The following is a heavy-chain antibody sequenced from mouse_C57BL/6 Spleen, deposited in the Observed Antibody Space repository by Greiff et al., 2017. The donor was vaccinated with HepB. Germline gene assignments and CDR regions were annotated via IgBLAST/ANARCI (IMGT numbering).Heavy chain of an antibody. CDR3: SRNLYGSPYYYAMDY. J-gene: IGHJ4*01. D-gene: IGHD1-1*01. Sequence: EVKLVESGGGLVKPGGSLKLSCAASGFTFSDYGMHWVRQAPEKGLEWVAYISSGSSTIYYADTVKGRFTISRDNAKNTLFLQMTSLRSEDTAMYYCSRNLYGSPYYYAMDYWGQGTSVTVSS. CDR1: GFTFSDYG. V-gene: IGHV5-17*01. CDR2: ISSGSSTI.